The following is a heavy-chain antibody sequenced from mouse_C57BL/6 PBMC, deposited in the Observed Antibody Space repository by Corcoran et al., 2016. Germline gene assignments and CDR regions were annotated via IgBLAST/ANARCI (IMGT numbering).Heavy chain of an antibody. J-gene: IGHJ1*03. CDR2: INTYSGVP. Sequence: QIQLVQSGPELKKPGETVKISCKASGYTFTTYEMSWVKQAPGKGLKWMGWINTYSGVPTYADDFKGRFAFSLETSASTAYLQINNLKNEDTATYFCAREGYYGSSHWYFDVWGTGTTVTVSS. CDR1: GYTFTTYE. V-gene: IGHV9-3*01. CDR3: AREGYYGSSHWYFDV. D-gene: IGHD1-1*01.